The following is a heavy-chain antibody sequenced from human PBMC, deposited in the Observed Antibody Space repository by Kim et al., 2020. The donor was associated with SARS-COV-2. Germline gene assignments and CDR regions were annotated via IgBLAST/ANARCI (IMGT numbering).Heavy chain of an antibody. J-gene: IGHJ6*02. CDR2: IYYSGST. Sequence: SETLSLTCTVSGGSISSYYWSWIRQPPGKGLEWIGYIYYSGSTNYNPSLKSRVTISVDTSKNQFSLKLSSVTAADTAVYYCARGDSWDYGDEYYYGMDVWGQGTTVTVSS. CDR3: ARGDSWDYGDEYYYGMDV. D-gene: IGHD4-17*01. V-gene: IGHV4-59*13. CDR1: GGSISSYY.